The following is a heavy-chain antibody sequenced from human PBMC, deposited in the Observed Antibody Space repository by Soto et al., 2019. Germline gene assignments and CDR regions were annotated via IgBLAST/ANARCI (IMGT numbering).Heavy chain of an antibody. V-gene: IGHV4-59*08. CDR2: IYYSGST. D-gene: IGHD3-16*01. J-gene: IGHJ3*02. Sequence: QVQLQESGPGLVKPSETLSLTCTVSGGSISSYYWSWIRQPPGKGLEWIGYIYYSGSTNYNPSLNGRVTISVDTSKNQFSLKLSSVTAADTAVYYCACVVPLETFGMAFDIWGQGTMVTVSS. CDR1: GGSISSYY. CDR3: ACVVPLETFGMAFDI.